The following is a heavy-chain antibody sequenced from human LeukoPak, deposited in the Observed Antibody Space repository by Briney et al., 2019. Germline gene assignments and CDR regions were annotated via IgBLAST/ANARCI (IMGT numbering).Heavy chain of an antibody. CDR2: INSKTDGGTT. CDR1: GFTFSNAW. J-gene: IGHJ4*02. Sequence: PGRSLRLSCAASGFTFSNAWMSWVRQAPGKGLEWVGRINSKTDGGTTDYAAPVKGRFTISRDDSKNTLYLQMNSLKTEDTAVYYCTTALLWFGELGFAYWGQGTLVTVSS. V-gene: IGHV3-15*01. CDR3: TTALLWFGELGFAY. D-gene: IGHD3-10*01.